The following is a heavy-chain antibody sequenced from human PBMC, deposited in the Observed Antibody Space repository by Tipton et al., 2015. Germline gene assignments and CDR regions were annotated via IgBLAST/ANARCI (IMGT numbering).Heavy chain of an antibody. Sequence: SLRLSCAASGFAFSSYGMHWVRQAPGKGLEWVALISYDGSTKYSSDSVKGRFTISRDNAKNTLHLQMNSLRAEDTAVYYCARLGGLAADYWGQGTLVTVSS. CDR2: ISYDGSTK. CDR3: ARLGGLAADY. CDR1: GFAFSSYG. J-gene: IGHJ4*02. V-gene: IGHV3-30*03. D-gene: IGHD6-25*01.